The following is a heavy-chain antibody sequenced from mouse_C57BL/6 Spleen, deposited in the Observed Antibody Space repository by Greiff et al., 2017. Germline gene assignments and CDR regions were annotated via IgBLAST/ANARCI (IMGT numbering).Heavy chain of an antibody. CDR3: TITTVGY. V-gene: IGHV14-4*01. CDR2: IDPENGDT. CDR1: GFNIKDDY. Sequence: EVQLVESGAELVRPGASVKLSCTASGFNIKDDYMHWVKQRPEQGLEWIGWIDPENGDTEYASKFQGKATITADTSSNTAYLQLSSLTSEDTAVYYCTITTVGYWGQGTTLTVSS. J-gene: IGHJ2*01. D-gene: IGHD1-1*01.